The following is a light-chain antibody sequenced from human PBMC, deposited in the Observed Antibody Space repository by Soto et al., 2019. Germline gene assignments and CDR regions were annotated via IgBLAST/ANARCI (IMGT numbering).Light chain of an antibody. V-gene: IGLV1-51*02. J-gene: IGLJ2*01. Sequence: QSVLTQPPSVSAAPGQKVTISCSGSSSNIGNNYVSWYQQFPGTAPKLLIYENNKRPSGIPDRFSGSTSGASATLGITRLQTEDEADYYCGTWDSTLSAGLFGGGTKLTVL. CDR3: GTWDSTLSAGL. CDR2: ENN. CDR1: SSNIGNNY.